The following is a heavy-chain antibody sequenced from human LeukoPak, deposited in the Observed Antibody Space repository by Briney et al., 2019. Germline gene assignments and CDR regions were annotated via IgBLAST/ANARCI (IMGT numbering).Heavy chain of an antibody. CDR1: GFTFSSYA. CDR3: ARDGNRRPYYYYGMDV. V-gene: IGHV3-23*01. Sequence: GGSLRLSCAASGFTFSSYAMSWVRQAPGKGLEWVSAISGSGGSTYYADSVKGRFTISRDNSKNTLYLQMNSLRAEDTAVYYCARDGNRRPYYYYGMDVWGQGTTVTVSS. CDR2: ISGSGGST. D-gene: IGHD6-25*01. J-gene: IGHJ6*02.